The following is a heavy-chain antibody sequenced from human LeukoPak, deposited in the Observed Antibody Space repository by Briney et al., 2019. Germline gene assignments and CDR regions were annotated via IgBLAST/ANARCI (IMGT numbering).Heavy chain of an antibody. CDR3: ARGRDSYGGNSGGAFDY. V-gene: IGHV4-59*12. CDR1: GGSINSYC. CDR2: IYYSGST. J-gene: IGHJ4*02. D-gene: IGHD4-23*01. Sequence: SETLSLTCTVSGGSINSYCWSWIRQPPGKGLEWIGYIYYSGSTNYNPSLKSRLTISVDTSKNQFSLRLSSVTAADTAIYYCARGRDSYGGNSGGAFDYWGQGTLVTVSS.